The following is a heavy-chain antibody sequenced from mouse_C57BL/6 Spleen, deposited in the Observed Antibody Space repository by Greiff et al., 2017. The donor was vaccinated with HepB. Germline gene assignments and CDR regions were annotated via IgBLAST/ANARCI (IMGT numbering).Heavy chain of an antibody. Sequence: EVQRVESEGGLVQPGSSMKLSCTASGFTFSDYYMAWVRQVPEKGLEWVANINYDGSSTYYLDSLKSRFIISRDNAKNILYLQMSSLKSEDTATYYCARVGFITTVVPDYWGQGTTLTVSS. J-gene: IGHJ2*01. CDR1: GFTFSDYY. V-gene: IGHV5-16*01. CDR3: ARVGFITTVVPDY. D-gene: IGHD1-1*01. CDR2: INYDGSST.